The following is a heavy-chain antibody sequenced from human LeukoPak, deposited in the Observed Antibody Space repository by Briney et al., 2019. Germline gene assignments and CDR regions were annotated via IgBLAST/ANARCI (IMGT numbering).Heavy chain of an antibody. D-gene: IGHD1-26*01. CDR1: GFTFTNYA. J-gene: IGHJ4*02. CDR2: LTGDGGT. Sequence: AGGSLRLSCAASGFTFTNYAMSWVRQAPGKGLEWVSALTGDGGTYYADSVKGRFTNSRDDSKNTLFLQMNSLRAEDTAVYYCARARSGSYDYWGQGTLVTVSS. CDR3: ARARSGSYDY. V-gene: IGHV3-23*01.